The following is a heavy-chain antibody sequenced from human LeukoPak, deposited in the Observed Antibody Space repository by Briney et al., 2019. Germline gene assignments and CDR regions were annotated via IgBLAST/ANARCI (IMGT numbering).Heavy chain of an antibody. V-gene: IGHV3-21*04. D-gene: IGHD1-26*01. CDR1: GFTFSSYS. J-gene: IGHJ4*02. Sequence: GGSLRLSCAASGFTFSSYSMNWVRQAPGKGLEWVSSISSSSSYIYYADSVKGRFTISRDNAKNSLYLQMNSLRAEDTAVYYCAKDLGRYRNNYFDYWGQGTLVTVSS. CDR2: ISSSSSYI. CDR3: AKDLGRYRNNYFDY.